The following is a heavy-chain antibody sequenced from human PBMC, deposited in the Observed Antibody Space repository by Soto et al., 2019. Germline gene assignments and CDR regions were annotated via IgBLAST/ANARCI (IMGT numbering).Heavy chain of an antibody. V-gene: IGHV1-69*13. Sequence: ASVKVSCKASGGTFSSYAISWVRQAPGQGPEWMGGIIPIFGTANYAQKFQGRVTITADESTSTAYMELSSLRSEDTAVYYCATPRGTLVITPFDYWGQGTLVTVSS. J-gene: IGHJ4*02. CDR2: IIPIFGTA. CDR1: GGTFSSYA. D-gene: IGHD3-9*01. CDR3: ATPRGTLVITPFDY.